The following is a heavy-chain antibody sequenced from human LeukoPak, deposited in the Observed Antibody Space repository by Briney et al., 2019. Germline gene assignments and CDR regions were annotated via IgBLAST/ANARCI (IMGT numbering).Heavy chain of an antibody. V-gene: IGHV3-53*01. CDR3: TRDHITSWQIDF. D-gene: IGHD2-2*01. CDR1: GFTVSDNY. J-gene: IGHJ4*02. Sequence: GGSLRLSCAASGFTVSDNYMTWVRQAPGKGLEWVSHVRPGDGPTTYAESVKGRFTISRDNSKNTVSLQMNSLRVEDTAVYYCTRDHITSWQIDFWGQGTMVTVSS. CDR2: RPGDGPT.